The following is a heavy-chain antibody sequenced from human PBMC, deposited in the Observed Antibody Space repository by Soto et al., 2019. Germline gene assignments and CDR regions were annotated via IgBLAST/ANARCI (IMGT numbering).Heavy chain of an antibody. D-gene: IGHD3-3*01. CDR1: GGSISSYY. CDR2: IYYSGST. Sequence: QVQLQESGPGLVKPSETLSLTCTVSGGSISSYYWSWIRQPPGKGLEWIGYIYYSGSTNYNPSLKSRVTISVDTSKNQFSLKLGSVTAADTAVYYCARGPYYDFWSGYYKYGMDVWGQGTTVTVSS. V-gene: IGHV4-59*01. CDR3: ARGPYYDFWSGYYKYGMDV. J-gene: IGHJ6*02.